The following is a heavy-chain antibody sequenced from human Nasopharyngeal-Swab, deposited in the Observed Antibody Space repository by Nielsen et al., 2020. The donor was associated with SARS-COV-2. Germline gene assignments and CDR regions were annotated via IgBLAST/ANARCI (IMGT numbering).Heavy chain of an antibody. Sequence: GGSLRLSCAASGFTFSSYWMHWVGKAPGKGLVWVSRINGDGSSTSYADSVKGRFPISRDNAKNTLYLQMNSLRAEDTAVYYCAREGVGYYDSSGYYLWGQGTLVTVSS. V-gene: IGHV3-74*01. D-gene: IGHD3-22*01. J-gene: IGHJ4*02. CDR2: INGDGSST. CDR1: GFTFSSYW. CDR3: AREGVGYYDSSGYYL.